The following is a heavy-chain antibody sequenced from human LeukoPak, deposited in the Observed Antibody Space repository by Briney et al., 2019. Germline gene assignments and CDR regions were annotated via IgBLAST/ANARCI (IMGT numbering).Heavy chain of an antibody. Sequence: GGSLRLSCAASGFISTYAMSWVRQAPGKGLEWVPAINGRGDTTYYADSVKGRFTISRDNSKSTVFLQMNSVRAEDTAVYYCAKDRVSPGFNLFDPWGQGTLVTVSS. CDR2: INGRGDTT. CDR1: GFISTYA. CDR3: AKDRVSPGFNLFDP. J-gene: IGHJ5*02. D-gene: IGHD3-16*01. V-gene: IGHV3-23*01.